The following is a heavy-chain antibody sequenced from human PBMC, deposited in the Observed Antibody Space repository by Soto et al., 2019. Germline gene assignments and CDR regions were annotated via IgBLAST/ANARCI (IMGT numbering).Heavy chain of an antibody. V-gene: IGHV3-30*19. Sequence: QVQLVESGGGVVQPGTSLRLSCVGSGFTFRSYVIHWVRQAPGKGLEWVALTSSDGSNKDYGDSVKGRFTISRDNSRNPVDLQMDSLRREATALYYCARWGTTGGLDVWGQGTLVSVSS. CDR2: TSSDGSNK. D-gene: IGHD3-16*01. CDR3: ARWGTTGGLDV. CDR1: GFTFRSYV. J-gene: IGHJ1*01.